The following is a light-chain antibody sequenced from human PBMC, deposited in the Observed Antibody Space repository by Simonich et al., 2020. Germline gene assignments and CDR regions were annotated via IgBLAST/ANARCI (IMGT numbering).Light chain of an antibody. CDR3: QQYGSSPKT. CDR2: DAS. Sequence: EIVLTQSPGTLSLSPGERATLSCRARQSVSSSYLAWYQQKPGLAPRLLIYDASSRATGIPDRFSGSGSGTDFTLTISRLEPEDFAVYNCQQYGSSPKTFGQGTKLEIK. V-gene: IGKV3D-20*01. J-gene: IGKJ2*01. CDR1: QSVSSSY.